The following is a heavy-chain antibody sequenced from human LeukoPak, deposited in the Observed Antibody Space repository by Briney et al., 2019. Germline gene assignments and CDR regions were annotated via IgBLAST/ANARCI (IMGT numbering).Heavy chain of an antibody. CDR3: ATELRIGATGYLFAFDI. J-gene: IGHJ3*02. CDR1: GFTFGSYA. D-gene: IGHD1-1*01. Sequence: PGGSLRPSCTASGFTFGSYAMHWVRQAPGKGLEWVALISFDESNKYYADSVKGRFTISRDNYKNTLYLQMNSLRVEDTAVYYCATELRIGATGYLFAFDIWGQGTMVTVSS. CDR2: ISFDESNK. V-gene: IGHV3-30*03.